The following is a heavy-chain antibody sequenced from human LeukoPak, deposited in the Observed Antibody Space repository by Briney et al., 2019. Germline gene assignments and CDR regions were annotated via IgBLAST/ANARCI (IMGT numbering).Heavy chain of an antibody. CDR3: ARRRGYDHFDY. CDR2: MYYSGST. V-gene: IGHV4-39*01. Sequence: PSETLSLTCTVSGGSISSSSYYWCWIRQPPGKGLEWIGNMYYSGSTYYNPSLKSRVTISVDTSKNQFSLKLSSVTAADTAVYYCARRRGYDHFDYWGQGTLVTVSS. J-gene: IGHJ4*02. D-gene: IGHD5-12*01. CDR1: GGSISSSSYY.